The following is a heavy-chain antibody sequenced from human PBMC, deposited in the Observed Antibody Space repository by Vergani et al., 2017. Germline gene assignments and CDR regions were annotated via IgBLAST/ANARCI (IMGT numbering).Heavy chain of an antibody. V-gene: IGHV1-2*02. Sequence: QVQLVQSGAEVKKPGSSVKVSCKASGYTFTGYYMHWVRQAPGQGLEWMGWINPNSGGTNYAQKFQGRVTMTRDTSISTAYMGLSRLRSDDTAVYYCARVVVPAAIPNWCDPWGQGTLVTVSS. CDR1: GYTFTGYY. J-gene: IGHJ5*02. CDR3: ARVVVPAAIPNWCDP. CDR2: INPNSGGT. D-gene: IGHD2-2*01.